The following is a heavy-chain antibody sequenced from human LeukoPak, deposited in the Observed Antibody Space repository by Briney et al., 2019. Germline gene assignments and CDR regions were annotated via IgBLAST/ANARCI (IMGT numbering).Heavy chain of an antibody. V-gene: IGHV4-31*03. D-gene: IGHD4-17*01. J-gene: IGHJ3*02. CDR3: ARRSAVTTTLKGAFDI. CDR2: IYYSGST. CDR1: GGSISGGGYY. Sequence: PSETLSLTCTVSGGSISGGGYYWSWIRQHPGKGLEWIACIYYSGSTYYNPSLKSRISISVDTSKNQFSLKLSSVTAADTAVYYCARRSAVTTTLKGAFDIWGQGTMVTVSS.